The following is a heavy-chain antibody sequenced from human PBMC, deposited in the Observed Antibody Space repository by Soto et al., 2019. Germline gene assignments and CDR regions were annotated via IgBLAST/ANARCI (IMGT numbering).Heavy chain of an antibody. Sequence: EVQLLESGGGLVQPGGSLRLSCAASGFTFGSYAMSWVRQAPGKGLKWVSGISGSGGSTYYADSVKGRHTISRDNSKNTLYLQMNSLRAEDTAVYYCAKNPTYCTDGVCPLTDYWGQGTLVTVSS. D-gene: IGHD2-8*01. CDR1: GFTFGSYA. V-gene: IGHV3-23*01. J-gene: IGHJ4*02. CDR2: ISGSGGST. CDR3: AKNPTYCTDGVCPLTDY.